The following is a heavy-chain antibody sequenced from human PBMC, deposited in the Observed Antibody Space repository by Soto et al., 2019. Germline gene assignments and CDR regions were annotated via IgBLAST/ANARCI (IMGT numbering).Heavy chain of an antibody. J-gene: IGHJ6*02. CDR2: ISGSGGST. V-gene: IGHV3-23*01. CDR1: GFTFSSYA. Sequence: GGSLRLSCAASGFTFSSYAMSWVRQAPGKGLEWVSAISGSGGSTYYADSVKGRFTISRDNSKNTLYLQMNSLRAEDTAVYYCAKDQLYRYYYYGMDVWGPGTTVTVSS. D-gene: IGHD1-1*01. CDR3: AKDQLYRYYYYGMDV.